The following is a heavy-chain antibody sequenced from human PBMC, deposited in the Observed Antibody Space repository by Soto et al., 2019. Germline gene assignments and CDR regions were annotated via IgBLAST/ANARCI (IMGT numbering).Heavy chain of an antibody. J-gene: IGHJ4*02. CDR3: ARDYRVQLERRGTLEY. V-gene: IGHV1-46*03. CDR2: INPSGGST. D-gene: IGHD1-1*01. Sequence: GASVKVSCKASGYTFTSYYMHWVRQAPGQGLEWMGIINPSGGSTSYAQKFQGRVTMTRDTSTSTVYMELSSLRSEDTAVYYCARDYRVQLERRGTLEYWGQGTLVTVSS. CDR1: GYTFTSYY.